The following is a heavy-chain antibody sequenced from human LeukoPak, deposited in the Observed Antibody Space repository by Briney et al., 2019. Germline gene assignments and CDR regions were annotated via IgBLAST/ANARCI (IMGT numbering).Heavy chain of an antibody. CDR2: ISSSSSYI. CDR1: GFTFSSYS. CDR3: ATSGTVDYGDYYNY. Sequence: GGSLRLSCAASGFTFSSYSMNWVRQAPGKGLEWVSSISSSSSYIYYADSVKGRFTISRDNAKNSLYLQMNSLRAEDTAVYYCATSGTVDYGDYYNYWGQGTLVTVSS. J-gene: IGHJ4*02. D-gene: IGHD4-17*01. V-gene: IGHV3-21*01.